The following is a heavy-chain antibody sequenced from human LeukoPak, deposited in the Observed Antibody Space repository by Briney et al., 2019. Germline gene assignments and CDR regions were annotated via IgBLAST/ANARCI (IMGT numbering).Heavy chain of an antibody. CDR2: INPNSGGT. CDR1: GYTFTGYY. Sequence: AASVKVSCKASGYTFTGYYMHWVRQAPGQGLEWMGWINPNSGGTNYAQKFQGRVTMTRDTSISTACMELSRLRSDDTAVYYCARVTMIVVARDPFDYWGQGTLVTVSS. J-gene: IGHJ4*02. D-gene: IGHD3-22*01. V-gene: IGHV1-2*02. CDR3: ARVTMIVVARDPFDY.